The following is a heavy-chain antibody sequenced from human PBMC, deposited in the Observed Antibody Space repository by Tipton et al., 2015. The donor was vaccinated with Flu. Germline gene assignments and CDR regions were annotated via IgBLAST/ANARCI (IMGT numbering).Heavy chain of an antibody. J-gene: IGHJ6*02. V-gene: IGHV1-8*01. CDR2: MNPNSGNT. CDR3: ARDLHSNFLDLDYSYSGMDV. Sequence: QLVQSGAEVKKPGASVKVSCKASGYTFTSYDINWVRQATGQGLEWMGWMNPNSGNTGYAQKFQGRVTMTRNTSISTAYMELSSLGSEDPAVYYCARDLHSNFLDLDYSYSGMDVWGQGTTVTVSS. CDR1: GYTFTSYD. D-gene: IGHD4-11*01.